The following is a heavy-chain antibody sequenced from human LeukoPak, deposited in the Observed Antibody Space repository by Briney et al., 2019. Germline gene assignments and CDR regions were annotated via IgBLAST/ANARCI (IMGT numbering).Heavy chain of an antibody. Sequence: SETLSLTCTVSGGSISSYYWSWIRQPPGKGLEWIGNIYDSGSTNYNPSLKSRVTISVDTSKNQCSLKLSSVTAADTAVYYCARQSISGSSLSYFDYWGQGTLVTVSS. CDR3: ARQSISGSSLSYFDY. CDR2: IYDSGST. J-gene: IGHJ4*02. D-gene: IGHD3-22*01. V-gene: IGHV4-59*01. CDR1: GGSISSYY.